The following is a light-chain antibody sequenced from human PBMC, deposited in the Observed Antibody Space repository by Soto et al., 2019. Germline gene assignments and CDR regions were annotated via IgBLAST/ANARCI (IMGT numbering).Light chain of an antibody. CDR2: GAS. CDR1: QSVSSN. V-gene: IGKV3-15*01. J-gene: IGKJ4*01. Sequence: EMVMTQSPATLSVSPGQRATLSCRASQSVSSNLAWYQQKPGQALRLLIYGASTRATGIPARFSGSGSETEFTLTISSLQSEDFAVYYCQQYNTWFTFGGGTKVDIK. CDR3: QQYNTWFT.